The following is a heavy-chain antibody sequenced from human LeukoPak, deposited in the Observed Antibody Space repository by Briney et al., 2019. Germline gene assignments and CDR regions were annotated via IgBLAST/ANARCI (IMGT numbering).Heavy chain of an antibody. CDR1: GGSISSSSYY. CDR2: IYYSGST. J-gene: IGHJ4*02. D-gene: IGHD6-19*01. V-gene: IGHV4-39*01. CDR3: ARPIVGSGWYYFGY. Sequence: SETLSLTCTVSGGSISSSSYYWGWIRQPPGKGLEWIGSIYYSGSTYYNPSLKSRVTISVDTSKNQFSLKLSSVTAADTAVYYCARPIVGSGWYYFGYWGQGTLVTVSS.